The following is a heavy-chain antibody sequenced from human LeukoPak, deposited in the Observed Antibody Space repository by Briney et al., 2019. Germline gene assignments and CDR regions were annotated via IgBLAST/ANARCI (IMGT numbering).Heavy chain of an antibody. CDR3: ARKLNGTTYFDD. D-gene: IGHD1-1*01. V-gene: IGHV3-48*03. Sequence: TGGSLRLSCVASGFTFSRYDMNWVRLAPGKGLEWVSYIHSGGNTIYYADSVKGRFTISRDFAKNSLYLQMNSLRAEDTAVYYCARKLNGTTYFDDWGQGTLVTVSS. CDR1: GFTFSRYD. CDR2: IHSGGNTI. J-gene: IGHJ4*02.